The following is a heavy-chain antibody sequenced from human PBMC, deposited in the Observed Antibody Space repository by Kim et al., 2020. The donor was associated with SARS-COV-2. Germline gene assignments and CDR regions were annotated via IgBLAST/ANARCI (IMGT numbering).Heavy chain of an antibody. CDR3: AKGVVPAAIGNYYGMDV. V-gene: IGHV3-30*02. J-gene: IGHJ6*02. Sequence: GQGRLHISRDNSKNTRYLQMNSLGAEDTAVYYCAKGVVPAAIGNYYGMDVWGQGTTVTVSS. D-gene: IGHD2-2*01.